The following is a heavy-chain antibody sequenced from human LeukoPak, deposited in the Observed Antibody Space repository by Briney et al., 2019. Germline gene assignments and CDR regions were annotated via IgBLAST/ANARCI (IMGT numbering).Heavy chain of an antibody. CDR1: GGSISSYY. CDR3: ARGRVSSSTWYSTYYYYFSMDV. D-gene: IGHD1-1*01. Sequence: PSETLSLTCTVSGGSISSYYWSWIRQPAGKGLEWIGYVDHTGSTNFNPSLNGRVSISRDTTKNLFSLRLRSVTAADTAVYFCARGRVSSSTWYSTYYYYFSMDVWGKGTTVTVSS. CDR2: VDHTGST. V-gene: IGHV4-59*01. J-gene: IGHJ6*03.